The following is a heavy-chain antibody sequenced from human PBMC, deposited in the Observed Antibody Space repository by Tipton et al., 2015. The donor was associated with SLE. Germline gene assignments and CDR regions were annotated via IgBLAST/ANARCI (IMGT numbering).Heavy chain of an antibody. Sequence: SLRLSCAASGFTFSRYSMHWVRPAPGKGLEWVSLIRSSGDFIYYADSLKRRFTISRDNAKNSVFLQMDSLRPEDTGVYYCAGDSATGDVFDVWGQGTKVTVSS. V-gene: IGHV3-21*03. CDR1: GFTFSRYS. CDR2: IRSSGDFI. D-gene: IGHD1-14*01. CDR3: AGDSATGDVFDV. J-gene: IGHJ3*01.